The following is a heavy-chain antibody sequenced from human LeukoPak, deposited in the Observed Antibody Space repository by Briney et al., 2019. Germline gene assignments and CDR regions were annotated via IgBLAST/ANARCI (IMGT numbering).Heavy chain of an antibody. V-gene: IGHV3-33*01. CDR2: MWYDGSHE. CDR3: ARGYCTSRGCFPDY. D-gene: IGHD2-2*01. CDR1: GFSFSTSG. Sequence: GRSLRLSCAASGFSFSTSGMLWVRQAPGKGPDWVAVMWYDGSHEYYANSVKGRFTISRDNSKNTLYLQITSLRAEDTAVYYCARGYCTSRGCFPDYWGREPWSPSPQ. J-gene: IGHJ4*02.